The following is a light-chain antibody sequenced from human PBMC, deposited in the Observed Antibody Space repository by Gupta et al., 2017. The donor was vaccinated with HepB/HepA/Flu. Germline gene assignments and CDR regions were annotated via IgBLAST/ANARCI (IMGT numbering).Light chain of an antibody. CDR2: ENN. J-gene: IGLJ3*02. V-gene: IGLV1-51*02. CDR1: SSNIGNNY. Sequence: QSVLTQPPSVSAAPGQKVTFSCSGSSSNIGNNYVSWYQQLPGTAPKLLMYENNKRPSGIPDRFSGSKSDTSATLGITGLQTGDEADYYCGTWDTSLSAWVFGAGTKLTVL. CDR3: GTWDTSLSAWV.